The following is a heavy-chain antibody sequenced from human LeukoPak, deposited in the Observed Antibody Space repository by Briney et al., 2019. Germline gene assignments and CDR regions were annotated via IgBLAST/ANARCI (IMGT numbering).Heavy chain of an antibody. Sequence: PSETLSLTCTVSGGSISTSSYYWGWIRQPPGKGLEWLGSIYYSGSTYYNPPLKSRVTISVDTSKNQFSLNLYSVTAADTAVFYCARSYYYDYRQIDYWGQGTLVTVSS. J-gene: IGHJ4*02. CDR2: IYYSGST. CDR1: GGSISTSSYY. V-gene: IGHV4-39*01. D-gene: IGHD3-22*01. CDR3: ARSYYYDYRQIDY.